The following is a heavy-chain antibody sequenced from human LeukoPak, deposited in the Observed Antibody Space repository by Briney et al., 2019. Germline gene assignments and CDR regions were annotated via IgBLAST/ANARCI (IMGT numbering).Heavy chain of an antibody. CDR1: GDSISSYY. V-gene: IGHV4-59*08. J-gene: IGHJ4*02. CDR3: ARHLGEVYYFDY. CDR2: IYYSGST. D-gene: IGHD3-16*01. Sequence: SETLSLTCTVSGDSISSYYWSWIRQPPGQGLEWIGFIYYSGSTNHNPSLRSRVSISVDTSKNQFSLKLSSVTAADTAVYYCARHLGEVYYFDYWGQGTLVTVSS.